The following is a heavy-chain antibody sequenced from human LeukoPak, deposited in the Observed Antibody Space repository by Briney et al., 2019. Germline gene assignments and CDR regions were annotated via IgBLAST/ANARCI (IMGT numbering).Heavy chain of an antibody. Sequence: GGSLRLSRAASGFTFSRYWMSWVRQAPGKGLEWVANIKQDGSEKYYVDSVKGRFTISRDNAKNSLSLQMNSLRAEDTAVYYCARGRCSSTSCFFDYWGQGTLVTVSS. CDR3: ARGRCSSTSCFFDY. CDR1: GFTFSRYW. V-gene: IGHV3-7*01. D-gene: IGHD2-2*01. J-gene: IGHJ4*02. CDR2: IKQDGSEK.